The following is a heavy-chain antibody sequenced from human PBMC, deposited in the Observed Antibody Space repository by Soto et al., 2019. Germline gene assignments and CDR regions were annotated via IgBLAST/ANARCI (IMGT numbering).Heavy chain of an antibody. V-gene: IGHV3-33*01. CDR2: IWYDGSNK. J-gene: IGHJ4*02. CDR3: ARGLTVTTFSH. D-gene: IGHD4-17*01. CDR1: GFTFSSYG. Sequence: GGSLRLSCAASGFTFSSYGMHWVRQAPGKGLEWVAVIWYDGSNKYYADSVKGRFTISRDNSKNTLYLQMNSLRAEDTAVYYCARGLTVTTFSHWGQGTLVTVSS.